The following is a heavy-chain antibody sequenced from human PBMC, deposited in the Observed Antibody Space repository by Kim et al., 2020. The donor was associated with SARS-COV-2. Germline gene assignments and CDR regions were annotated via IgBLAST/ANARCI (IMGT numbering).Heavy chain of an antibody. J-gene: IGHJ6*02. CDR2: ISYDGSNK. CDR3: AKVVRGDYYYGMYV. CDR1: GFTFSSYG. V-gene: IGHV3-30*18. Sequence: GGSLRLSCAASGFTFSSYGMHWVRQAPGKGLEWVAVISYDGSNKYYADSVKGRFTISRDNSKNTLYLQMNSLRAEDTAVYYCAKVVRGDYYYGMYVWGQG. D-gene: IGHD3-10*01.